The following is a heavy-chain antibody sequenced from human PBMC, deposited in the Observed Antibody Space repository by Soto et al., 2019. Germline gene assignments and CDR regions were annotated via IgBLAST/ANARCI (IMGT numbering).Heavy chain of an antibody. Sequence: SETLSLTCAVYGGSFRGYYWSWIRQSPGRGLEWIGEINHSGTTNYNPSLKSRVTISVDTSKNQFSLKLSSVTAADTAVYYCASRTAGGSETYYNSWFDTRGQGTLVT. J-gene: IGHJ5*02. CDR2: INHSGTT. CDR1: GGSFRGYY. D-gene: IGHD3-10*01. V-gene: IGHV4-34*01. CDR3: ASRTAGGSETYYNSWFDT.